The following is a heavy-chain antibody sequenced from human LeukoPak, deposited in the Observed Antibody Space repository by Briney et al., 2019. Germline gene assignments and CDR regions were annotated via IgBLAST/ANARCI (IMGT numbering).Heavy chain of an antibody. CDR1: GYTFTNYY. CDR2: INTDTGKP. D-gene: IGHD2-2*01. CDR3: ARVSGYCSTTTCYPVY. Sequence: ASVKVSCKASGYTFTNYYMHWVRQAPGQGLEWMGWINTDTGKPTYAQGFTGRFVFSLDTSVSTAYLQISGLEAEDTAVYYCARVSGYCSTTTCYPVYWGQGTLVTVSS. V-gene: IGHV7-4-1*02. J-gene: IGHJ4*02.